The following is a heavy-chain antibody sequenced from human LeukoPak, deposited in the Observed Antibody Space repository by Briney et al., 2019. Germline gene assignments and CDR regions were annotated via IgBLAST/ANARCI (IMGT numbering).Heavy chain of an antibody. CDR1: GFTFSSYA. J-gene: IGHJ4*02. V-gene: IGHV3-53*01. CDR2: IYSGGST. D-gene: IGHD5-12*01. Sequence: GGSLRLSCAASGFTFSSYAMSWVRQAPGKGLEWVSVIYSGGSTYYADSVKGRFTISRDNSKNTLYLQMNSLRAEDTAVYYCARGIVATIRGDIWGQGTLVTVSS. CDR3: ARGIVATIRGDI.